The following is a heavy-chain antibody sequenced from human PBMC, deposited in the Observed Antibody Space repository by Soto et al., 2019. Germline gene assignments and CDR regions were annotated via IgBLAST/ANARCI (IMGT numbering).Heavy chain of an antibody. J-gene: IGHJ5*02. D-gene: IGHD2-15*01. CDR3: ARGQEGVVATP. CDR1: GGSFTGYY. CDR2: IKDGGST. Sequence: QVQLQQWGAGLLKPSETLSLTCAVNGGSFTGYYWSWVRQPPGKGLEWIGEIKDGGSTNYSPSLSSQVTTSADTYKKQLSLKATSVTAADAAVYYCARGQEGVVATPGDQGTLVTVSS. V-gene: IGHV4-34*01.